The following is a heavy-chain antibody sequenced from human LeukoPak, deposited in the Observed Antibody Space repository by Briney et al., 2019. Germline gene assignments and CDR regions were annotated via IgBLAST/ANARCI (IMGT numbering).Heavy chain of an antibody. Sequence: ASVKVSCKASGGTFSSYAISWVRQAPGQGLEWMVWINPNSGGTNYAQKFQGRVTMTRDTSISTAYMELSRLRSDDTAVYYCARDVDTAMVYLYYFDYWGQGTLVTVSS. D-gene: IGHD5-18*01. J-gene: IGHJ4*02. CDR2: INPNSGGT. CDR1: GGTFSSYA. V-gene: IGHV1-2*02. CDR3: ARDVDTAMVYLYYFDY.